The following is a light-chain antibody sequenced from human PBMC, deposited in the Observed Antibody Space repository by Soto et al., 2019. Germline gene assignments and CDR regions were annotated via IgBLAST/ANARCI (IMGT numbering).Light chain of an antibody. Sequence: QSALTQPASVSGSPGQSITISCTGTSSDVGGYNYVSWYQQHPGKAPKLMIYEVSNRPSGVSNRFSGSKSGNTASLTISGLQAEDEADYYCISYTGSSTSYVFGSGTRSPS. CDR3: ISYTGSSTSYV. J-gene: IGLJ1*01. V-gene: IGLV2-14*01. CDR1: SSDVGGYNY. CDR2: EVS.